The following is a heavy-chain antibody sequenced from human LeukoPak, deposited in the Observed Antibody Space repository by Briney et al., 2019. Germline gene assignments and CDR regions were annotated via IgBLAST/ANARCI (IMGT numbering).Heavy chain of an antibody. J-gene: IGHJ4*02. CDR1: GGSINSINW. CDR2: MYHTGGF. CDR3: ARNPRDGHTFDY. Sequence: PSETLSLTCAVSGGSINSINWWSWVRQPPGQGLEWIGEMYHTGGFNYNPPLKSRVTISLDKSQNQFSLRLSSVTAADTAVYYCARNPRDGHTFDYWGQGTLVTVSS. V-gene: IGHV4-4*02.